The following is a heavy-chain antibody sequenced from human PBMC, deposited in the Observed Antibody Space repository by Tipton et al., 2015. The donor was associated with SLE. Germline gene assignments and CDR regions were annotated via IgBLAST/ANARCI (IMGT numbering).Heavy chain of an antibody. CDR1: GGSISRSYY. V-gene: IGHV4-39*07. J-gene: IGHJ3*02. CDR3: ARPYRSRWNGVFHI. CDR2: ISYTGST. D-gene: IGHD2-8*01. Sequence: TLSLTCTVSGGSISRSYYWGWIRQSPGKGLEWIGSISYTGSTYFNPSLKSRVTISVDMSKNQSSLKLTSVTAADTAVYYCARPYRSRWNGVFHIWGQGTMVTVSS.